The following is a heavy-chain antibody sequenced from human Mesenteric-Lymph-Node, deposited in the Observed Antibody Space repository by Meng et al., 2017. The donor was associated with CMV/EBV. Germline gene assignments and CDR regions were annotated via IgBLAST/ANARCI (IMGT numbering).Heavy chain of an antibody. V-gene: IGHV3-23*01. D-gene: IGHD3-3*01. CDR3: AKDSHLLRFLEWLFDY. Sequence: GGSLRLSCAASGFTFSSYAMSWVRQAPGKGLEWVSAISGSGGSTYYADSVKGRFTISRDNSKNTLYLQMNSLRAEDTAVYYCAKDSHLLRFLEWLFDYWGQGTLVTVSS. CDR1: GFTFSSYA. CDR2: ISGSGGST. J-gene: IGHJ4*02.